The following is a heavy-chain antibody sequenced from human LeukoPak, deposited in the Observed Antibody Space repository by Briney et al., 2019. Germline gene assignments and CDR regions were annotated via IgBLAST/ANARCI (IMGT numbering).Heavy chain of an antibody. Sequence: GASVKVSCKASGYTFTSYYMHWVRQAPGQGLEWMGIINPSGGSTGYAQKFQGRVTMTRDTSTSTVYMELSSLRSEDTAVYYCARFYCSSTSCQGYFDYWGQGTLVTVSS. D-gene: IGHD2-2*01. CDR3: ARFYCSSTSCQGYFDY. CDR1: GYTFTSYY. V-gene: IGHV1-46*01. J-gene: IGHJ4*02. CDR2: INPSGGST.